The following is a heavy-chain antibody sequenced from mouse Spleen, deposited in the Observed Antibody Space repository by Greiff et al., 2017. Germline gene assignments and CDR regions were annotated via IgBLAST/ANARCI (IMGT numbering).Heavy chain of an antibody. J-gene: IGHJ3*01. CDR2: ISYDGSN. D-gene: IGHD1-1*01. CDR1: GYSITSGYY. V-gene: IGHV3-6*01. Sequence: ESGPGLVKPSQSLSLTCSVTGYSITSGYYWNWIRQFPGNKLEWMGYISYDGSNNYNPSLKNRISITRDTSKNQFFLKLNSVTTEDTATYYCARDTYYGSSYPYWGQGTLVTVSA. CDR3: ARDTYYGSSYPY.